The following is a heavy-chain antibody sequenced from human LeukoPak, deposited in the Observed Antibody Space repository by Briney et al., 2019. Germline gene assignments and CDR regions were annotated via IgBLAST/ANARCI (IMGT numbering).Heavy chain of an antibody. CDR2: IYYGRST. J-gene: IGHJ3*02. CDR1: GGSITSNNYY. Sequence: SETLSLTCTVSGGSITSNNYYWGWIRQPPGKGLEYIGSIYYGRSTNYNPSLESRVTISVDTSKNQFSLKLSSVTAADTAVYYCTKYSYAQTDAFDIWGQGTMVTVSS. CDR3: TKYSYAQTDAFDI. V-gene: IGHV4-39*07. D-gene: IGHD5-18*01.